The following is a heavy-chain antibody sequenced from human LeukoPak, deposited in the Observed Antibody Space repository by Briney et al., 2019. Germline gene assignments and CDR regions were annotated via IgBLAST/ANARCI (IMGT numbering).Heavy chain of an antibody. Sequence: PGGPLRLSCGASGFTYKTYAMIGLREPPAKALVWVSTIGGGGHTTDDADNVKYRFTITRDNSKNTLYLQMTSLRADDTAVYFCARGILDGTDQYFGSWGQGTLVTV. V-gene: IGHV3-23*01. CDR3: ARGILDGTDQYFGS. CDR2: IGGGGHTT. CDR1: GFTYKTYA. D-gene: IGHD6-19*01. J-gene: IGHJ4*02.